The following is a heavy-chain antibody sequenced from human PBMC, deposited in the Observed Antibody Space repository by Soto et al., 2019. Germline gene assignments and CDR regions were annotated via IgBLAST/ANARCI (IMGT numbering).Heavy chain of an antibody. CDR2: INSDGIST. V-gene: IGHV3-74*01. D-gene: IGHD3-22*01. CDR1: GFIFSNCW. CDR3: VRAIGHYGMDV. Sequence: SLRLSCVASGFIFSNCWMHWVRQAPGMGLVWVSHINSDGISTTYADSVKGRFTISRDNAKNTLYLQMNSLRAEDTAVYYCVRAIGHYGMDVWGRGTTVTVSS. J-gene: IGHJ6*02.